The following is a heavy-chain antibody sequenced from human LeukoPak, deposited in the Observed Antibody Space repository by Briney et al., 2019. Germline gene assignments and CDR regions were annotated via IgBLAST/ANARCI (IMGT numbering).Heavy chain of an antibody. CDR1: GFTFSSYD. CDR2: IWYDGSNK. D-gene: IGHD3-10*01. CDR3: ARGYYGSGSYPYFDY. V-gene: IGHV3-33*01. J-gene: IGHJ4*02. Sequence: PGGSLRLSCAASGFTFSSYDMHWVRQALGKGLEWVAVIWYDGSNKYYADSVKGRFTISRDNSKNTLYLQMNSLRAEDTAAYYCARGYYGSGSYPYFDYWGQGTLVTVSS.